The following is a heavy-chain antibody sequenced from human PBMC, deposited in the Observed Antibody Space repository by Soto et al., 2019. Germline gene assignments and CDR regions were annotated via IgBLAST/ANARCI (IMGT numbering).Heavy chain of an antibody. CDR2: INSDGSST. Sequence: GGSLRLSCAASGFTFSSYWMHWVRQAPGKGLLWVSRINSDGSSTSYADSVKGRFTISRDNAKNTLYLQMNSLRAEDAAVYYCAKVKQWLVHWYFDLWGRGILVTVSS. V-gene: IGHV3-74*01. J-gene: IGHJ2*01. D-gene: IGHD6-19*01. CDR1: GFTFSSYW. CDR3: AKVKQWLVHWYFDL.